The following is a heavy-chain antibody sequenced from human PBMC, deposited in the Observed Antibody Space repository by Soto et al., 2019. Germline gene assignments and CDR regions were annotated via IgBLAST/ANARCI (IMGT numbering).Heavy chain of an antibody. V-gene: IGHV4-4*02. Sequence: SETLSLTCAVSGGSISSSNWWRWVRQPPGKGLEWIGEIYHSGSTNFNPSLKSRVTISLDKSKNQFSLKLSSVTAADTAVYYCARQSIANYYYYGMDVWGQGTTVTVSS. D-gene: IGHD2-21*01. CDR2: IYHSGST. CDR1: GGSISSSNW. J-gene: IGHJ6*02. CDR3: ARQSIANYYYYGMDV.